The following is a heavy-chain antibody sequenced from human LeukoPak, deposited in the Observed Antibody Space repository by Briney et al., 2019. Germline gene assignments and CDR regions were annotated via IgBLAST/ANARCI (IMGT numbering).Heavy chain of an antibody. Sequence: SQTLSLTCTVSGGSISSGGYYWSWIRQPPGKGLEWIGYIYHSGSTYYNPSLKSRVTISVDRSKNQFSLKLSSVTAADTAVYYLATAPHVNYFDFWGQGALVTVST. J-gene: IGHJ4*02. D-gene: IGHD2/OR15-2a*01. CDR2: IYHSGST. V-gene: IGHV4-30-2*01. CDR3: ATAPHVNYFDF. CDR1: GGSISSGGYY.